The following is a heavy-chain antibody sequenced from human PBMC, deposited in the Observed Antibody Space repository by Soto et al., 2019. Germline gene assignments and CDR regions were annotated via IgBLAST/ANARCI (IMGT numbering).Heavy chain of an antibody. V-gene: IGHV4-31*03. CDR1: GGSISSGGYY. Sequence: PSETLSLTCTVSGGSISSGGYYWSWIRQHPGKGLEWIGYIYYSGSTYYNPSLKSRVTISVDTSKNQFSLKLSSVTAADTAVYYCARDRGARFLEPNWFDPWGQGTLVTVSS. CDR3: ARDRGARFLEPNWFDP. J-gene: IGHJ5*02. CDR2: IYYSGST. D-gene: IGHD3-3*01.